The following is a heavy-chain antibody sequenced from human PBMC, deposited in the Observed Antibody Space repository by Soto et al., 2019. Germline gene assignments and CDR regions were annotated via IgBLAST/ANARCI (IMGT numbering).Heavy chain of an antibody. CDR1: GYTLTELS. J-gene: IGHJ6*02. Sequence: GASVKVSCKVSGYTLTELSMHWVRQAPGKGLEWMGGFDPEDGETIYAQKFQGRVTMTEDTSTDTAYMELSSLRSEDTAVYYCATGFSGSYYYYYGMDVWGQGTTVTVSS. V-gene: IGHV1-24*01. CDR3: ATGFSGSYYYYYGMDV. CDR2: FDPEDGET. D-gene: IGHD1-26*01.